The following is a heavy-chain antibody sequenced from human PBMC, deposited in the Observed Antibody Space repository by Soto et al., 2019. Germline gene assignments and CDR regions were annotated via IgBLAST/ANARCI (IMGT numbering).Heavy chain of an antibody. V-gene: IGHV3-74*01. CDR3: AREYYGLLTGYYTDY. J-gene: IGHJ4*02. CDR2: ISGDGVTT. Sequence: EVQLVECGGDLVQRGGSLRLSCAASGFPFSSYWMHWVRHTPGKGLDWVARISGDGVTTYYADSVTGRFTVSRDNAKNTLSLQISALRAEDTAVYYYAREYYGLLTGYYTDYWGQRTLVSVSS. CDR1: GFPFSSYW. D-gene: IGHD3-9*01.